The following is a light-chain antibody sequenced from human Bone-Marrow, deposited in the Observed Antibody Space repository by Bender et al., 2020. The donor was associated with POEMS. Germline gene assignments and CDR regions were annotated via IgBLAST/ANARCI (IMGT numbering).Light chain of an antibody. CDR3: ASWDDRLNGLV. V-gene: IGLV1-44*01. Sequence: QSILTQPPSVSGAPGQTVTISCTGSSSNIGTGYPVHWYQQLPGAAPKLLIYSDSQRPSGVPDRFAGSRSGTSASLAISGLQSEDEADYYCASWDDRLNGLVFGGGTKLTVL. CDR1: SSNIGTGYP. J-gene: IGLJ2*01. CDR2: SDS.